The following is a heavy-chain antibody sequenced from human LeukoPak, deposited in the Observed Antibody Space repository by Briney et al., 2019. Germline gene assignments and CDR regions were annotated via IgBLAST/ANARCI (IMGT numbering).Heavy chain of an antibody. V-gene: IGHV4-38-2*02. Sequence: PSETLSLTCTVSGYSISSGYYWGWIRQPPGKGLEWIGSIYHSGSTYYNPSLKSRVTISVDTSKNQFSLKLSSVTAADTAVYYCASLHVWFGEEFDYWGQGTLVTVSS. J-gene: IGHJ4*02. CDR2: IYHSGST. CDR3: ASLHVWFGEEFDY. CDR1: GYSISSGYY. D-gene: IGHD3-10*01.